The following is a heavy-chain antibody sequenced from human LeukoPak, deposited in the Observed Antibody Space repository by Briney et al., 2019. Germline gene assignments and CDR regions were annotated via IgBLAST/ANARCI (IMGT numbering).Heavy chain of an antibody. D-gene: IGHD3-3*02. CDR1: RFTVSSDF. Sequence: GGSLRLSCAASRFTVSSDFMSWVRQAPGKGLELVALINSGGSTYYADSVKGRFTISRDNSKNALNFQMNNLSAEDTAVYYCAAFRGDYWGQGTLVSVSS. CDR3: AAFRGDY. V-gene: IGHV3-53*01. J-gene: IGHJ4*02. CDR2: INSGGST.